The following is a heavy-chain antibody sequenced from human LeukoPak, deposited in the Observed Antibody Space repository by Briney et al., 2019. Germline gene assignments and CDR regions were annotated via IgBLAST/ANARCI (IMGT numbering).Heavy chain of an antibody. D-gene: IGHD4-17*01. CDR2: MDYTGSA. V-gene: IGHV4-39*07. J-gene: IGHJ3*02. CDR3: ASMTTVTTGAFDI. Sequence: SETLSLTCTVSGGSINSSNYYWGWIRQPPGKGLECIGTMDYTGSAYYNPSLKSRVTISVDMSKNQFSLKLSSVTAADTAVYYCASMTTVTTGAFDIWGQGTMVTVSS. CDR1: GGSINSSNYY.